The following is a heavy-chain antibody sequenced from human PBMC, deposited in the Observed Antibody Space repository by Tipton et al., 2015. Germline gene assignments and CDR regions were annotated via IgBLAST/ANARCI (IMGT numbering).Heavy chain of an antibody. Sequence: TLSLTCSVSGASISSSNYYWDWVRQPPGKGLEWIGNTYDSGRTSYNPSLRSRVTISADVSQNQFSLSLRFVTAADTAVYYCAREVRHCAGGSCYSLDHWGQGALVTVSS. CDR1: GASISSSNYY. D-gene: IGHD2-15*01. V-gene: IGHV4-39*02. J-gene: IGHJ4*02. CDR2: TYDSGRT. CDR3: AREVRHCAGGSCYSLDH.